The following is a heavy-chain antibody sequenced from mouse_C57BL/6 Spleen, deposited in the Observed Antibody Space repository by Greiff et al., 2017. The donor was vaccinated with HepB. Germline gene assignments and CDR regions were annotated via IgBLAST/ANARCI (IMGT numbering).Heavy chain of an antibody. CDR2: MSYDGSN. CDR3: ARPIGGYDGFDY. Sequence: ESGPGLVKPSQSLSLTCSVTGYSITSGYYWNWIRQFPGNKLEWMGYMSYDGSNNYNPSLKNRIAITRDTSKNQFFLKLNSVTTEDTATYYCARPIGGYDGFDYWGQGTTLTVSS. D-gene: IGHD2-2*01. V-gene: IGHV3-6*01. J-gene: IGHJ2*01. CDR1: GYSITSGYY.